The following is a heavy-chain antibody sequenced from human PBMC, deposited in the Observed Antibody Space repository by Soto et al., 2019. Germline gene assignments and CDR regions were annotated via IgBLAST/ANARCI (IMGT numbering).Heavy chain of an antibody. CDR3: ARMGPGTYVDY. V-gene: IGHV3-23*01. CDR2: ISGSGDST. CDR1: GFTFSSYA. J-gene: IGHJ4*02. Sequence: EVQLLDSGGGLVQPGWSLRLSCAASGFTFSSYAMNWVRQAPGKGLEWVSVISGSGDSTYYADSVKGRFTISRDNSKNTLYLQMNSLRAADTAVYYCARMGPGTYVDYLGQGTLVTVSS. D-gene: IGHD1-26*01.